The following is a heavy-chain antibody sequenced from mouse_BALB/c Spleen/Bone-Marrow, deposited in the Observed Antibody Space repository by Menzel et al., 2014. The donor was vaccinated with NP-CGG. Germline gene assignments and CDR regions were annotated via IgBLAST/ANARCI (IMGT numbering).Heavy chain of an antibody. J-gene: IGHJ2*01. CDR3: ARRPYGSSYDFDY. CDR2: ISAYSGNT. CDR1: GYTFTDYA. Sequence: LKQSGPELVRPGVSVKISCKGSGYTFTDYAMHWVKQSHAKSLEWIGVISAYSGNTNYNQKFKGKATMTVDKSSSTAYMELARLTSEDSAIYYCARRPYGSSYDFDYWGQGTTLTVSS. D-gene: IGHD1-1*01. V-gene: IGHV1-67*01.